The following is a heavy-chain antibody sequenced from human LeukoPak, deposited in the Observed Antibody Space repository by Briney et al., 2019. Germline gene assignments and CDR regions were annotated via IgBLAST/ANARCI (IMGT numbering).Heavy chain of an antibody. V-gene: IGHV3-48*01. CDR3: ARDDYGVTLDY. J-gene: IGHJ4*02. D-gene: IGHD4-17*01. Sequence: TGGSLRLSCAASGFTFSSYSMNWVRQAPGKGLEWVSYISSSSSTIYYADSVKGRFTISRDNAKNSLYLQMNSLRAEDTAVYYCARDDYGVTLDYWGQGTLVTVSS. CDR1: GFTFSSYS. CDR2: ISSSSSTI.